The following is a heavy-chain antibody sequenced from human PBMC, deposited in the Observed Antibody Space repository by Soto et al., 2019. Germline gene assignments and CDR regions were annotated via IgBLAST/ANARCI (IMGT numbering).Heavy chain of an antibody. J-gene: IGHJ4*02. CDR1: GFTFSSYA. D-gene: IGHD1-26*01. CDR2: ISSNGGGT. Sequence: PGGSLRLSCSASGFTFSSYAMHWVRQAPGKGLEYVSAISSNGGGTYYADSVKGRFTISRDNSKNTLYLQMSSLRAEDTAVYYCVKEVGATPYYFDYWGQGTLVTVSS. V-gene: IGHV3-64D*06. CDR3: VKEVGATPYYFDY.